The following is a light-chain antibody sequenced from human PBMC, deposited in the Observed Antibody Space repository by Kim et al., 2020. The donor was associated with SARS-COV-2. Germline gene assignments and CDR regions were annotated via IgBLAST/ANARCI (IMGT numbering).Light chain of an antibody. CDR1: QSLVHSDGNTY. J-gene: IGKJ1*01. CDR2: KVS. Sequence: DVVMTRSPLSLPVTLGQPASISCRSSQSLVHSDGNTYLNWFQQRPGQSPRRLIYKVSDRDSGVPDRFSGSGSGTDFTLKISRVEAEDVGVYYCMQGTQWPRTFGQGTKVDIK. V-gene: IGKV2-30*02. CDR3: MQGTQWPRT.